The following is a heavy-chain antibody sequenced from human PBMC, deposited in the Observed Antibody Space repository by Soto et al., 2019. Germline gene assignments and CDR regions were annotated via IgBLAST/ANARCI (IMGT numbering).Heavy chain of an antibody. Sequence: GESLKISCKGFGYSFTSYWIGWVRQMPGKDLEWMGIIYPGDSNTRYNPSFEGRVTMSADKSISTAYLQWSSLEASDTAMYYCAKRPTGGNFFDFWGQGTLVTVCS. CDR3: AKRPTGGNFFDF. CDR2: IYPGDSNT. D-gene: IGHD3-16*01. CDR1: GYSFTSYW. J-gene: IGHJ4*02. V-gene: IGHV5-51*01.